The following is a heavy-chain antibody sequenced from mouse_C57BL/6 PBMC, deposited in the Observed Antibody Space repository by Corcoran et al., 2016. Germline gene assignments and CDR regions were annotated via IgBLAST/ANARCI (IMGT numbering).Heavy chain of an antibody. CDR3: ARPFYYGNYGDYAMDY. D-gene: IGHD2-1*01. J-gene: IGHJ4*01. CDR1: GYTFTSYG. CDR2: IYPRSGNT. V-gene: IGHV1-81*01. Sequence: QVQLQQSGAELARPGASVKLSCKASGYTFTSYGISWVKQRTGQGLEWIGEIYPRSGNTYYNEKFKGKATLTADKSSSTAYMELRSLTSEDSAVYFCARPFYYGNYGDYAMDYWGQGTSVTVSS.